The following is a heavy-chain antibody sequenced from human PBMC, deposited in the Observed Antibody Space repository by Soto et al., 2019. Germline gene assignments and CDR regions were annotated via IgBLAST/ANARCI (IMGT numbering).Heavy chain of an antibody. Sequence: SETLSLTCTVSGGSISSYYWSWIRQPAGKGLEWIGRIYTSGSTNYKPSLKSRVTMSVDTYKNQFSLKRSSVTAGDTAVYYCARNYPGGIFDYWGQGTLVTVSS. CDR3: ARNYPGGIFDY. CDR1: GGSISSYY. J-gene: IGHJ4*02. D-gene: IGHD3-16*01. CDR2: IYTSGST. V-gene: IGHV4-4*07.